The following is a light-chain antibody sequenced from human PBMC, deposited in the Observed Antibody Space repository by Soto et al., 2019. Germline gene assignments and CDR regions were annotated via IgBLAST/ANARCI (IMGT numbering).Light chain of an antibody. CDR3: RQSSNGPPLT. CDR1: QSVSSY. CDR2: DAS. Sequence: EIVLTQSPATLSLSPGERVTLSCRASQSVSSYLAWYQQKPGQAPRLLIYDASNRATGIPARFSGSGSGTDFRLPISRLQPDDCAGYYCRQSSNGPPLTVVGGPKLEIK. V-gene: IGKV3-11*01. J-gene: IGKJ4*01.